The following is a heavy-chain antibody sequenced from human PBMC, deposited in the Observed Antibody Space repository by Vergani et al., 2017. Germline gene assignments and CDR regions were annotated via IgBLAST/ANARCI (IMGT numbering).Heavy chain of an antibody. J-gene: IGHJ4*02. Sequence: QITFKESGPTLVKLTQTLTLTCTFPGFSPSTSGVGVGWIPQPPGKALEWLALIYGNDDKPYTPSLKIRLTITKDTSKNQVVLTMTNMDPVDTATYDCAQXVYWSSTGCSYFDDWGQGTLVTVSS. V-gene: IGHV2-5*01. CDR1: GFSPSTSGVG. CDR3: AQXVYWSSTGCSYFDD. CDR2: IYGNDDK. D-gene: IGHD2-2*01.